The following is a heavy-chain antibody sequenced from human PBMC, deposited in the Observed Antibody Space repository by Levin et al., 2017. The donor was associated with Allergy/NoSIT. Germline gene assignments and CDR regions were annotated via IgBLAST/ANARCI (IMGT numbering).Heavy chain of an antibody. CDR2: INTKNGNP. CDR3: ARDRSWLERRTRESNWFDP. D-gene: IGHD1-1*01. Sequence: ASVKVSCKASGYTFTSYALNWVRQAPGQGLEWMGWINTKNGNPRYAQGFTGRFVFSLDTSVSTAYLQIFGLEAEDTAVYYCARDRSWLERRTRESNWFDPWGQGTLVTVSS. J-gene: IGHJ5*02. V-gene: IGHV7-4-1*01. CDR1: GYTFTSYA.